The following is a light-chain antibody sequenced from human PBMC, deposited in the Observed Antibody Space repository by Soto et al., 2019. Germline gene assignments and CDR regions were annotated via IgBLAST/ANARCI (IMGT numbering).Light chain of an antibody. CDR3: QHYGTSWWT. J-gene: IGKJ1*01. V-gene: IGKV3-20*01. CDR2: GAS. CDR1: QGVSASS. Sequence: EIVLTQYPDTLSLSPGERATLSCRASQGVSASSMAWYQQRPGQAPRHLMYGASSRATGIPDRFSGSGSGTDFTLSISRLEPEDFAVYYCQHYGTSWWTFGQGTKVESK.